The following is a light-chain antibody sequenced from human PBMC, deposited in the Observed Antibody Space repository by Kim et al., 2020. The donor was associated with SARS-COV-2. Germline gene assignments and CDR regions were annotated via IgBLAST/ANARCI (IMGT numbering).Light chain of an antibody. J-gene: IGLJ2*01. CDR2: YDS. CDR3: QVWDTKMV. CDR1: LGRKK. V-gene: IGLV3-21*04. Sequence: VCMAPRKTGRDYWGGKQLGRKKGDRIQAEASPAPVLVIYYDSDRPAGMPERFSGSNSGNTATLTISRVEAGDEADYYCQVWDTKMVFGGGTKLTVL.